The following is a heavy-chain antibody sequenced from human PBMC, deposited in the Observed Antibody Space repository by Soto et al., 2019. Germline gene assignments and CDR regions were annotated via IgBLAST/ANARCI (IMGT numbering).Heavy chain of an antibody. CDR1: GGSISSGGSY. V-gene: IGHV4-30-4*01. CDR2: IYYSGNT. CDR3: VRYCSTTKCPFDY. D-gene: IGHD2-2*01. J-gene: IGHJ4*02. Sequence: SETLSLTCTVSGGSISSGGSYWGWIRQPPGKGLEWIGYIYYSGNTYFNPSLKSRVTLSVDTSKNQFSLNLSSVTAADTAVYYCVRYCSTTKCPFDYWGQGTLVPVSS.